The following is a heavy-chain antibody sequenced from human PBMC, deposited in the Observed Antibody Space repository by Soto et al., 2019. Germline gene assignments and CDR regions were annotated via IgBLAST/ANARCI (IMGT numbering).Heavy chain of an antibody. CDR1: GFPFSSFA. J-gene: IGHJ4*02. Sequence: PVGSLRLSCAVSGFPFSSFAMNWVRQAPGRGLEWVSFISDSGSTTYYADSVKGRFTISRDSAKNSLYLQMNSLRDEDTAVYFCARDPNGITDFDYWGQGTQVTVSS. CDR3: ARDPNGITDFDY. V-gene: IGHV3-48*02. D-gene: IGHD2-8*01. CDR2: ISDSGSTT.